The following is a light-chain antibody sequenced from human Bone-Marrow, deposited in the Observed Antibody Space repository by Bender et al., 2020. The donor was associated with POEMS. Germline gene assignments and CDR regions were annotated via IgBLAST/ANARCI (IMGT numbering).Light chain of an antibody. CDR3: CSYAGSDTGV. V-gene: IGLV2-23*02. Sequence: QSALTQPASVSGSPGQSITISRTGTSNNVGNYNLVSWYQHHPGKAPKLIIYEVIKRPSGVSTRFSGSRSGNTASLTISGLQAEDEADYYCCSYAGSDTGVFGGGTKLTVL. CDR2: EVI. J-gene: IGLJ3*02. CDR1: SNNVGNYNL.